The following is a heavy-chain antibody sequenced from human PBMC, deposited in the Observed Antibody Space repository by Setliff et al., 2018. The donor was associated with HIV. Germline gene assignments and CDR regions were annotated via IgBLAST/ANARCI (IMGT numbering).Heavy chain of an antibody. CDR1: GYSFSDYW. Sequence: PGESLTISCKASGYSFSDYWIAWVRQMPGKGLEWVGAVYPGDSDVRYSPSFQGQVTISADKSITTAYLQWTTLKAPDTAMYYCTRGGTTTTSRSFDLWGQGTLVTV. V-gene: IGHV5-51*01. J-gene: IGHJ3*01. CDR2: VYPGDSDV. CDR3: TRGGTTTTSRSFDL. D-gene: IGHD1-26*01.